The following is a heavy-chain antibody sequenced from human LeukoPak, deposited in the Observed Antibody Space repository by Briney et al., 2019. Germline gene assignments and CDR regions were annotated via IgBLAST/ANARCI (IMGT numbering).Heavy chain of an antibody. V-gene: IGHV6-1*01. CDR1: GDSVSSNSAA. D-gene: IGHD1-26*01. CDR2: TYYRSKWFY. Sequence: SQTLSLTCAISGDSVSSNSAAWNWTRQSPSRGLEWLGRTYYRSKWFYDYAATVKSQITINPDTSKNQLSLQLNSVTPEDTALYYCAGAEPTSVFVIWGQGTMVTVSS. J-gene: IGHJ3*02. CDR3: AGAEPTSVFVI.